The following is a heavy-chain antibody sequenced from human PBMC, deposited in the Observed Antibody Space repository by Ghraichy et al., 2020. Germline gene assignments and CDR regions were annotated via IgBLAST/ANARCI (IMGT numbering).Heavy chain of an antibody. CDR1: EFIFSNYA. V-gene: IGHV3-23*01. J-gene: IGHJ4*02. Sequence: GESLNISCAASEFIFSNYAMTWVRQAPGKGLEWVSSISGSGDDTYYADSVKGRFTISRDNSKNTLYLQMNSLRADDTAVYYCAKASGHSTGWWVDYFDYWGQGALVTVSS. D-gene: IGHD6-19*01. CDR3: AKASGHSTGWWVDYFDY. CDR2: ISGSGDDT.